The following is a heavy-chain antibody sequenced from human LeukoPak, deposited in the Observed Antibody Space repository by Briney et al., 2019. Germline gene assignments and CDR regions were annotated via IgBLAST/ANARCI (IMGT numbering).Heavy chain of an antibody. Sequence: GESLKISCKGSGYSFTSYWIGWVRQMPGKGLEWMGIIYPGDSDTRYSPSFQGQVTISADKTISTAYLQWSSLKASDTAMYYCARRELLWFGESTDAFDIWGQGTMVTVSS. V-gene: IGHV5-51*01. CDR3: ARRELLWFGESTDAFDI. CDR2: IYPGDSDT. CDR1: GYSFTSYW. J-gene: IGHJ3*02. D-gene: IGHD3-10*01.